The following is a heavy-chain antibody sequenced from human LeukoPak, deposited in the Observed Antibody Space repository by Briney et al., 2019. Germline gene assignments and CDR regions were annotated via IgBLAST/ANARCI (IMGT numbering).Heavy chain of an antibody. V-gene: IGHV1-18*01. Sequence: GASVKVSCKASGYNFTSYGISWVRQAPGQGLEWMGWISAYNGNTNYAQKLQGRVTMTTDTSTSTAYMELRSLRSDDTAVYYCARDNSGLAAAGPGWFDPWGQGTLVTVSS. CDR1: GYNFTSYG. CDR2: ISAYNGNT. J-gene: IGHJ5*02. D-gene: IGHD6-13*01. CDR3: ARDNSGLAAAGPGWFDP.